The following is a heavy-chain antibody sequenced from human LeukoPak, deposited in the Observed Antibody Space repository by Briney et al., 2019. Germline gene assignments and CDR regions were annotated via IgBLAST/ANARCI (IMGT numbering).Heavy chain of an antibody. J-gene: IGHJ6*03. V-gene: IGHV4-34*01. CDR3: ARTTEGYCSSTRCYGFSYYYYMDV. CDR2: INHSGST. Sequence: SETLSLTCAVYGGSFSGYYWSWIRQPPGKGLEWIGEINHSGSTNYNPSLKSRVTISVDTSKNQFSLKLSSVTAADTAVYYCARTTEGYCSSTRCYGFSYYYYMDVWGKGTTVTISS. D-gene: IGHD2-2*01. CDR1: GGSFSGYY.